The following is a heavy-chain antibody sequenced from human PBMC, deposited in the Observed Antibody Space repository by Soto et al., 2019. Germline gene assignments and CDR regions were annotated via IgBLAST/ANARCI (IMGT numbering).Heavy chain of an antibody. J-gene: IGHJ5*02. Sequence: ASVKVSCKASGYTFTGYYMHWVRQARGQGLEWMGWINPNSGGTNYAQKFQGRVTMTRDTSISTAYMELSRLRSDDTAVYYCARSGIAARRGYNWFDPWGQGTLVTVSS. CDR1: GYTFTGYY. CDR3: ARSGIAARRGYNWFDP. V-gene: IGHV1-2*02. CDR2: INPNSGGT. D-gene: IGHD6-6*01.